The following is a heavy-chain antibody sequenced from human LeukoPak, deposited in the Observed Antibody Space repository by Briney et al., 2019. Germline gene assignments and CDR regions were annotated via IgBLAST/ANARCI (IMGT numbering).Heavy chain of an antibody. J-gene: IGHJ6*03. V-gene: IGHV3-74*01. D-gene: IGHD2/OR15-2a*01. Sequence: GGSLRLSCAASGFTFSSYWMHWVRQAPGKGLVWVSRINSDGSSTSYADSVKGRFTISRDTSKNTLYLQMNSLRVEDTAVYYFAKAADQYYYSYFYYMDVWGKGATVTVSS. CDR1: GFTFSSYW. CDR3: AKAADQYYYSYFYYMDV. CDR2: INSDGSST.